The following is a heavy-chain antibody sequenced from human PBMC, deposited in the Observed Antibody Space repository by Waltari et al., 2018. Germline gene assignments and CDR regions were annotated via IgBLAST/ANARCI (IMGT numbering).Heavy chain of an antibody. CDR3: AKDYGATLRGWFDP. D-gene: IGHD4-17*01. J-gene: IGHJ5*02. Sequence: QVQLQQWGAGRLKPSETLSLPCAAQGGSFSGYYWSWVRHPPGKGLEWIGEINHSGSTNYNPSLKSRVTISVDTSKNQFSLMLNSVTAADTAVYYCAKDYGATLRGWFDPWGQGNLVIVSS. V-gene: IGHV4-34*01. CDR2: INHSGST. CDR1: GGSFSGYY.